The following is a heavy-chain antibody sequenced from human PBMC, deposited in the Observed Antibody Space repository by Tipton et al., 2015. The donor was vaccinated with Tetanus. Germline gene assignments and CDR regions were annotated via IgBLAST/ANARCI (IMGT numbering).Heavy chain of an antibody. Sequence: GLVKPSETLSLICTVSRGPISSYYWSWIRQSPGKGLEWIGEINHSGSTTYSPSFKSRVTISVDTPKNQFSLKLTSLTVADTAVYYCARGGSYSYGPRGFDLWGRGTLVTVSS. CDR2: INHSGST. J-gene: IGHJ2*01. V-gene: IGHV4-34*01. CDR3: ARGGSYSYGPRGFDL. D-gene: IGHD5-18*01. CDR1: RGPISSYY.